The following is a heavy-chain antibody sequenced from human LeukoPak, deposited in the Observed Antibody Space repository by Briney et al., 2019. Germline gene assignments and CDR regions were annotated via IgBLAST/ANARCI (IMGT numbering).Heavy chain of an antibody. V-gene: IGHV4-39*07. CDR3: ARTGGSFYFYYYMDV. Sequence: SETLSLTCTVPGGSIRSSTYYWGWIRQPPGKGLEWIGTIYYSGSTFYNPSLKSRVTISVDTSKKQFSLRLSSVTAADTAVYYCARTGGSFYFYYYMDVWGKGTTVTVSS. J-gene: IGHJ6*03. CDR1: GGSIRSSTYY. CDR2: IYYSGST. D-gene: IGHD1-26*01.